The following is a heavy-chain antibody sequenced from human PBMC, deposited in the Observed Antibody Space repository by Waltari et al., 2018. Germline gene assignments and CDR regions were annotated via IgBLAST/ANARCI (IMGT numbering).Heavy chain of an antibody. Sequence: EVQLVEFGGGLVQPGGSLRPSWSACGFTFATYGMNWVRQAPGKGLEWVSYITNSGSGMYYADSVRGRFTISRDNAKNSLYLQMNSLRAEDTAVYYCARRFDSWGQGTLVTVSS. V-gene: IGHV3-48*01. CDR3: ARRFDS. J-gene: IGHJ4*02. CDR1: GFTFATYG. CDR2: ITNSGSGM.